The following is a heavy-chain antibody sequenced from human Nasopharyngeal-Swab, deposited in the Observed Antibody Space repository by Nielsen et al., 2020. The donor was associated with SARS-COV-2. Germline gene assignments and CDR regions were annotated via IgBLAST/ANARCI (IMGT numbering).Heavy chain of an antibody. CDR2: IYYSGST. J-gene: IGHJ4*02. V-gene: IGHV4-59*01. CDR3: ARGFDY. Sequence: AESLSLTCTISGGSISSYYWSWIRQPPGKGLEWIGYIYYSGSTNYNPSLKSRVTIAFETSKNQFSLKLISVTAAVTAVYYFARGFDYWGQGTLVTVSS. CDR1: GGSISSYY.